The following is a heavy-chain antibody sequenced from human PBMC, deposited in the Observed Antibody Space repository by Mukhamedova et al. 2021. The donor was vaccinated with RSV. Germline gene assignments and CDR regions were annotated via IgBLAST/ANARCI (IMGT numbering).Heavy chain of an antibody. Sequence: VSSYYWSWIRQPPGKGLEWIGYIYYSGSTNYNPSLKSRVTISVDTSKNQFSLKLSSVTAADTAVYYCARSSSAGSYYYNYYGMDV. D-gene: IGHD3-10*01. CDR2: IYYSGST. CDR1: VSSYY. CDR3: ARSSSAGSYYYNYYGMDV. J-gene: IGHJ6*01. V-gene: IGHV4-59*02.